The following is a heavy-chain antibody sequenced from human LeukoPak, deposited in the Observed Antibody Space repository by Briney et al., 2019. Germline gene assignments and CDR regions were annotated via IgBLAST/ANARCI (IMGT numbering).Heavy chain of an antibody. CDR2: IGGSGGST. J-gene: IGHJ4*02. D-gene: IGHD6-19*01. V-gene: IGHV3-23*01. Sequence: GGSLRLSCAASGVTFSSYAMSWVRQAPGKGLEWVSNIGGSGGSTYYADSVKGRFTISRDNSKNTLYLQMNSLRAEDTAVYYCAKGTAVANFDYWGQGTLVTVSS. CDR1: GVTFSSYA. CDR3: AKGTAVANFDY.